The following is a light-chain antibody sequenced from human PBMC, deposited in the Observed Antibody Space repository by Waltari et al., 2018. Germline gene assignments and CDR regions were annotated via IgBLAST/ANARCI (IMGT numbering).Light chain of an antibody. V-gene: IGLV2-14*01. CDR1: SNDVGAYNY. CDR2: EVI. J-gene: IGLJ3*02. CDR3: NSYTSTSTRVV. Sequence: QSALTQPASVSGSPGQSITISCTGTSNDVGAYNYVSWYQQHPGKAPKLMIYEVINRPSGVSSRFSGSKSGNTASLTISGLQAEDEADYYCNSYTSTSTRVVFGGGTKLTVL.